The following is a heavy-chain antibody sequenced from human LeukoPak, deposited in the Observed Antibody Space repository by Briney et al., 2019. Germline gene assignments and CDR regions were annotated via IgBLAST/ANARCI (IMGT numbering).Heavy chain of an antibody. V-gene: IGHV4-34*01. CDR3: PRLRLRRPFDP. CDR1: GGSFSGSY. CDR2: INHSGST. Sequence: SETLSLTCAVYGGSFSGSYWRWIPQPPGKGLEWLGEINHSGSTNYNPSLKSRVTISVDTSKNQFSPNLSSVAAADTPGYYCPRLRLRRPFDPCGQGPLIPVSS. J-gene: IGHJ5*02. D-gene: IGHD5-12*01.